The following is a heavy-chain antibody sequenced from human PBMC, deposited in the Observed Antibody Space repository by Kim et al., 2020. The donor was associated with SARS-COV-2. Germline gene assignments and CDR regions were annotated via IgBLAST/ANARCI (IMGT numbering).Heavy chain of an antibody. CDR2: ISIDGIHE. CDR3: AKETTVRGPLDY. V-gene: IGHV3-30*04. J-gene: IGHJ4*02. CDR1: GFTFTNYA. Sequence: GGSLRLSCVASGFTFTNYAVHWVRHVPGKGLEWLAVISIDGIHEYYTDSVEGRFTISRDNSKNTLYLQMNSLGPEDTAVYYCAKETTVRGPLDYWGQGTL. D-gene: IGHD4-4*01.